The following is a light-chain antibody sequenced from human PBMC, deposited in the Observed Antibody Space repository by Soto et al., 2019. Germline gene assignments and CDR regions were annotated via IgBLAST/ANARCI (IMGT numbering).Light chain of an antibody. V-gene: IGLV2-8*01. J-gene: IGLJ2*01. CDR1: SSDVGGYNY. Sequence: QSVLTQPPSASGSPGQSVTISCTGSSSDVGGYNYVSWYQQHPGKAPKLIIYDVTKRPSGVPDRFSGSKSGNTASLTVSGLQAEDEADYYCSSYAGTILYVIFGGGTKLTVL. CDR3: SSYAGTILYVI. CDR2: DVT.